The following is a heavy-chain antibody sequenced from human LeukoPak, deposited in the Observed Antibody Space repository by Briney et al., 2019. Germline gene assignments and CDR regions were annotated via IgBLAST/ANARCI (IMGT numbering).Heavy chain of an antibody. J-gene: IGHJ6*03. CDR2: IKQDGSEK. CDR1: GFTFSSYR. CDR3: AREAYYYYYMDV. Sequence: PGGSLRLSCAASGFTFSSYRMSWVRQAPGKGLEWVANIKQDGSEKYYVDSVKGRFTISRDSAKNSLYLQMNSLRAEDTAVYYCAREAYYYYYMDVWGKGTTVTVSS. V-gene: IGHV3-7*01.